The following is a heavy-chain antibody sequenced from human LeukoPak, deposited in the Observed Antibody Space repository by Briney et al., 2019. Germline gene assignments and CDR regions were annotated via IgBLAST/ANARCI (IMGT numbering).Heavy chain of an antibody. CDR1: GFDLNTYE. V-gene: IGHV3-48*03. CDR2: ITISGHTK. Sequence: PGGSLRLFCAASGFDLNTYEMNWVRQAPGKGLEWIADITISGHTKNYADSVKGRFTISRGNAGTSLYLQMNSLRVEDTGVYYCARGAAYADHWGQGTLFTVSS. CDR3: ARGAAYADH. J-gene: IGHJ5*02. D-gene: IGHD4-17*01.